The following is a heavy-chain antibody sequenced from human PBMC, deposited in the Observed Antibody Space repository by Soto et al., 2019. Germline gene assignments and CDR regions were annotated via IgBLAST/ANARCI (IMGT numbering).Heavy chain of an antibody. Sequence: SGGSLRLSCAASGFTFSTYWMNWVRQAPGKGLEWVANIKQDGSEKYYVDSVKGRFAISRDNAKDSLFLQINNLRAEDTAVYYCVRDWSTFWGMDVWGQGTTVTVS. CDR2: IKQDGSEK. J-gene: IGHJ6*02. CDR3: VRDWSTFWGMDV. V-gene: IGHV3-7*01. CDR1: GFTFSTYW.